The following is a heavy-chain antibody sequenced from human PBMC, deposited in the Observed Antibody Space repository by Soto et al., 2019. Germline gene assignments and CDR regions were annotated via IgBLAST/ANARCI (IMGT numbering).Heavy chain of an antibody. CDR2: INHSGST. V-gene: IGHV4-34*01. D-gene: IGHD6-19*01. J-gene: IGHJ2*01. Sequence: TSETLSLTCAVYGGSFSPYFWSWIRQPPGKGLEWIGEINHSGSTNYNPSLTRRATLSVDTSKNQVSLKLTSVTAADTAVYYCARLASGWQYYYFDFWGRGTRSPSPQ. CDR3: ARLASGWQYYYFDF. CDR1: GGSFSPYF.